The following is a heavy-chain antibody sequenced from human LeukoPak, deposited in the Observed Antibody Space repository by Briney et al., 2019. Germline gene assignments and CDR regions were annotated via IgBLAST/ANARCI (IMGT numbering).Heavy chain of an antibody. CDR1: GYTFTGYY. V-gene: IGHV1-2*02. J-gene: IGHJ5*02. Sequence: ASVKVSCKASGYTFTGYYMHWVRQAPGQGLEWMRWINPNSGGTNYAQKFQGRVTMTRDTSISTAYMELSRLRSDDTAVYYCALLEWSPTWDWFDPWGQGTLVTVSS. CDR2: INPNSGGT. CDR3: ALLEWSPTWDWFDP. D-gene: IGHD3-3*01.